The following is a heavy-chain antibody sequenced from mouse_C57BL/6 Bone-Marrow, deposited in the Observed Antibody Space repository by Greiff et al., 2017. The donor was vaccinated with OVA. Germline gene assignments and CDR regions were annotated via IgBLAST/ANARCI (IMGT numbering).Heavy chain of an antibody. CDR2: LYPRSGNT. Sequence: QVQLQQSGAELARPGASVKLSCKASGYTFTSYGISWVKQSTGQGLEWIGALYPRSGNTYSNEKFKGKATLTADKSSSTAYMELRSLTSEDSAVYFCSREYYGSPYYWYYDVWGTGTTVTVSS. CDR3: SREYYGSPYYWYYDV. CDR1: GYTFTSYG. D-gene: IGHD1-1*01. V-gene: IGHV1-81*01. J-gene: IGHJ1*03.